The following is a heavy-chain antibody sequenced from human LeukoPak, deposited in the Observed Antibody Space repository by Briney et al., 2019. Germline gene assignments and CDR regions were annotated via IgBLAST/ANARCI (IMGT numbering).Heavy chain of an antibody. CDR2: IYYSGST. CDR1: GGSISSGDYY. CDR3: AREFICSGGSCYSGYMDV. D-gene: IGHD2-15*01. V-gene: IGHV4-30-4*08. Sequence: SETLSLTCTVSGGSISSGDYYWSWIRQPPGKGLEWIGYIYYSGSTYYNPSLKSRVTISVDTSKNQFSLNLSSVTAADTAVYYCAREFICSGGSCYSGYMDVWGKGTTVTVSS. J-gene: IGHJ6*03.